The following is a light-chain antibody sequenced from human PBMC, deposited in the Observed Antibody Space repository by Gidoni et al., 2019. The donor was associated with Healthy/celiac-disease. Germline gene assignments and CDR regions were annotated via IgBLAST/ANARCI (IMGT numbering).Light chain of an antibody. V-gene: IGLV1-44*01. CDR1: SSNIGSNT. Sequence: QSVLTQPPSASGTPGQGVAIPCSGSSSNIGSNTVNWYQQLPGTAPKLLIYSTHQRPSGVPDRFSGSKSGTSASLAISGLQSEDEADYYCAAWDDSLNGVVFGGGTKLTVL. CDR3: AAWDDSLNGVV. CDR2: STH. J-gene: IGLJ2*01.